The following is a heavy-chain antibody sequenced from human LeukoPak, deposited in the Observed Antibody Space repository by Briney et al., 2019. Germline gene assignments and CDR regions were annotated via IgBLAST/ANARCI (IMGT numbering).Heavy chain of an antibody. D-gene: IGHD2-15*01. Sequence: GGSLRLSCAASGFTFSSYSMNWVRQAPGKGLEWVSSISSSSSYIYYADSVKGRFTISRDNAKNSLYLQMNSLRAEDTAVYYRARDAVVAATARWFDPWGPGTLVTVSP. V-gene: IGHV3-21*01. CDR2: ISSSSSYI. J-gene: IGHJ5*02. CDR1: GFTFSSYS. CDR3: ARDAVVAATARWFDP.